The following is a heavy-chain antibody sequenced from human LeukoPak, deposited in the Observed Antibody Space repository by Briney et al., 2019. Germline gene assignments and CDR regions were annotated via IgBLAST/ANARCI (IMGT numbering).Heavy chain of an antibody. Sequence: SETLSLTCTVSGGSISSGGYYWSWIRQHPGKGLEWIGYIYYSGSTYYNPSLKSRVTISVDRSKNQFSLKLSSVTAADTAVYYCARERFLTFDYWGQGTLVTVSS. CDR3: ARERFLTFDY. J-gene: IGHJ4*02. V-gene: IGHV4-31*03. CDR2: IYYSGST. D-gene: IGHD3-3*01. CDR1: GGSISSGGYY.